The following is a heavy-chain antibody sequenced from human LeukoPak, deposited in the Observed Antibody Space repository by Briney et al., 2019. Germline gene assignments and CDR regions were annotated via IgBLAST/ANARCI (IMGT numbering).Heavy chain of an antibody. CDR1: GFTFSKHS. V-gene: IGHV3-7*01. CDR2: IKQDGSEK. Sequence: PGGTLRLSCAASGFTFSKHSMSWVRQAPGKGLEWVANIKQDGSEKYYVDSVKGRFTISRDNAKNSLYLQMNSLRAEDTAVYYCAELGITMIGGVWGKGTTVTFSS. CDR3: AELGITMIGGV. D-gene: IGHD3-10*02. J-gene: IGHJ6*04.